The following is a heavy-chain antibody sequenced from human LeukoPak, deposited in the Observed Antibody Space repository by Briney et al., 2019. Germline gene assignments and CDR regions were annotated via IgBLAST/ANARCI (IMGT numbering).Heavy chain of an antibody. CDR1: GFIFKDYW. CDR2: IKQDGSEK. J-gene: IGHJ6*02. CDR3: AKVLGNYYYGMDV. D-gene: IGHD2-15*01. Sequence: PGGSLRLSCAASGFIFKDYWMIWVRQAPGKGLEWVANIKQDGSEKYYVDSVKGRFTISRDNAKNSLYLQMNSLRAEDTALYYCAKVLGNYYYGMDVWGQGTTVTVSS. V-gene: IGHV3-7*03.